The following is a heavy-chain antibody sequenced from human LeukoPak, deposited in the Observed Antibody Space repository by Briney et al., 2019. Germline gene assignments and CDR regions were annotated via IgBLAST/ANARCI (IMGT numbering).Heavy chain of an antibody. Sequence: GGSLRLSCAVSGITLSNYGMSWVRQAPGKGLEWVAGISDSGCSTKYADSVKGRFTVSRDNPRNTLHLQMNSMRAEDTAVYFCAKRGVVIRVILVGFHKEAYYFDSWGQGALVTVSS. CDR3: AKRGVVIRVILVGFHKEAYYFDS. J-gene: IGHJ4*02. D-gene: IGHD3-22*01. V-gene: IGHV3-23*01. CDR1: GITLSNYG. CDR2: ISDSGCST.